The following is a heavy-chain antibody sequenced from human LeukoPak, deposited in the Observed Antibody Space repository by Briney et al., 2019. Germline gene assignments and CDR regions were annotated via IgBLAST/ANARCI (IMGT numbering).Heavy chain of an antibody. D-gene: IGHD6-19*01. CDR2: ISWNSGSI. V-gene: IGHV3-9*01. Sequence: GGSLRLSCAASGFTFDDYAMHWVRQAPGKGLEWVSGISWNSGSIGYADSVKGRFTISRDNAKNSLYLQMNSLRAEDTALYYCAKDRYSSGRSVTSDYWGQGTLVTVSS. CDR3: AKDRYSSGRSVTSDY. CDR1: GFTFDDYA. J-gene: IGHJ4*02.